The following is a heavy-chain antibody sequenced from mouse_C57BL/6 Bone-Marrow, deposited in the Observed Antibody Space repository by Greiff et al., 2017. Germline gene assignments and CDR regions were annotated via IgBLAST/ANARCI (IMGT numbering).Heavy chain of an antibody. CDR3: SRIYDGYVDY. J-gene: IGHJ4*01. D-gene: IGHD2-3*01. CDR2: ISYSGST. Sequence: EVKLVESGPGLAKPSQTLSLTCSVTGYSITSAYWNWIRKFPGNKLEYMGSISYSGSTYYNPSLKSRISITRDTSKNQYYLQLNSVTTEDTATYXCSRIYDGYVDYWGQGTSVTVSS. V-gene: IGHV3-8*01. CDR1: GYSITSAY.